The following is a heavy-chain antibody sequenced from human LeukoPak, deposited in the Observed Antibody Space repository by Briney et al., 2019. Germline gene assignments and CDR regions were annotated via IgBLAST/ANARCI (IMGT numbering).Heavy chain of an antibody. J-gene: IGHJ3*01. Sequence: PGGSLRLSCAASGFTLSNSAMTWVRQAPGKGLEWVSGFSATDGNANYADSVKGRFTISRDNSKNTVHLQMNSLRPEDTALYYCTKGGRGGYNIAFDVWGQGTMVTVSS. CDR2: FSATDGNA. CDR3: TKGGRGGYNIAFDV. D-gene: IGHD5-24*01. CDR1: GFTLSNSA. V-gene: IGHV3-23*01.